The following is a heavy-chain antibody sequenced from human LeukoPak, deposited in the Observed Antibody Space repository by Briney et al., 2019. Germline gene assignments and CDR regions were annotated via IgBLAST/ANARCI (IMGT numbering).Heavy chain of an antibody. CDR1: GYTFTGYY. V-gene: IGHV1-2*02. CDR2: INPNSGGT. CDR3: ARYYYDSSGYYYGVDY. D-gene: IGHD3-22*01. Sequence: ASVKVSCKASGYTFTGYYMHWVRQAPGQGLEWMGWINPNSGGTNYAQKFQGRVTMTRDTSISTAYMELSRLRSDDTAVYYCARYYYDSSGYYYGVDYWGQGTLVTVSS. J-gene: IGHJ4*02.